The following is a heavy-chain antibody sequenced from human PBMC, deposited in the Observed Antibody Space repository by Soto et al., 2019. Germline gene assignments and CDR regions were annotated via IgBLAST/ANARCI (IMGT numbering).Heavy chain of an antibody. V-gene: IGHV5-10-1*01. Sequence: GESLKISCQGSGYTFTGQWISWVRQMPGKGLEWMGRIDPSDSYTDYSPTVQGHVTMSADKSINTAYLQWSSLQASDTAVYYCTRHTGYDSSLDYWGQGTLVTVSS. CDR1: GYTFTGQW. CDR3: TRHTGYDSSLDY. CDR2: IDPSDSYT. J-gene: IGHJ4*02. D-gene: IGHD5-12*01.